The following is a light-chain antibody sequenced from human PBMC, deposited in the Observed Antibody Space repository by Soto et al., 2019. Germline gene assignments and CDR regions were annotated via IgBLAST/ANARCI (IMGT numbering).Light chain of an antibody. V-gene: IGKV3-11*01. CDR1: QTLAIY. Sequence: EIVLTQSPATLSLSPGERATLSCRASQTLAIYLAWYQQKPGQAPRLLIYDASNRATGIPARFSGSGSGTDFTLTISSLEPEDFAVYCCQQRASCPLTFGPGTKVDIK. CDR2: DAS. CDR3: QQRASCPLT. J-gene: IGKJ3*01.